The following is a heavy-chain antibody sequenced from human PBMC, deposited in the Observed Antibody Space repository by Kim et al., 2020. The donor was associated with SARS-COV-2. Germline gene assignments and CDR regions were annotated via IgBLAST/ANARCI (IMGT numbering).Heavy chain of an antibody. D-gene: IGHD1-1*01. J-gene: IGHJ4*02. CDR2: INPSGGGT. CDR1: GYTFTTSY. CDR3: ARDFSVHLSIEVDY. Sequence: ASVKVSCKASGYTFTTSYIHWLRQAPGQGLDWMGRINPSGGGTNYAQSFQGRVTMTRSTSTSTDYMELSSLRYEDTAVYYCARDFSVHLSIEVDYWGQGTLVTVSS. V-gene: IGHV1-46*01.